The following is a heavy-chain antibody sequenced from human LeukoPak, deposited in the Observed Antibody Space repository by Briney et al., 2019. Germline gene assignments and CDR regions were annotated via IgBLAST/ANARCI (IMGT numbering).Heavy chain of an antibody. CDR2: IDTDGTTT. Sequence: PGGSLRLSCAASGFTFDDYGMSWVRQAPGKGLVWVSRIDTDGTTTTYADSVKGRFTISRDNAKNTLYLQMNSLRAEDTAVYYCARDRMGYWGQGTLVTVSS. V-gene: IGHV3-74*01. J-gene: IGHJ4*02. D-gene: IGHD1-14*01. CDR1: GFTFDDYG. CDR3: ARDRMGY.